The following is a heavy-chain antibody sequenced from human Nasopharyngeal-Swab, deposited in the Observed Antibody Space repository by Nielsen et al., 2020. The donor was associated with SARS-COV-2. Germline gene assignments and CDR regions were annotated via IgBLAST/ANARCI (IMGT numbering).Heavy chain of an antibody. CDR3: VREFEATGATYLDY. V-gene: IGHV3-74*01. CDR2: INSDGSST. J-gene: IGHJ4*02. D-gene: IGHD1-26*01. Sequence: GGSLRLSCVASGITFSSYWMHWVRQAPGKGLVWVSHINSDGSSTSYADSVKGRFTISRDNAKNTLYLQMNSLRADDTAVYYCVREFEATGATYLDYWGLGTLVTVSS. CDR1: GITFSSYW.